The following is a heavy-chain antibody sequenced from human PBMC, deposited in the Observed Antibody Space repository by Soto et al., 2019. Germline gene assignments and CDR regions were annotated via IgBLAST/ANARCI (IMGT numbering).Heavy chain of an antibody. CDR1: GFTFSSYA. CDR3: AKNTPDRYCTNGVCYYMDV. D-gene: IGHD2-8*01. CDR2: ISGSGGST. V-gene: IGHV3-23*01. J-gene: IGHJ6*03. Sequence: GGSLRLSCAASGFTFSSYAMSWVRQAPGKGLEWVSAISGSGGSTYYADSVKGRFTISRDNSKNTLYLQMNSLRAEDTAAYYCAKNTPDRYCTNGVCYYMDVWGKGTTVTVSS.